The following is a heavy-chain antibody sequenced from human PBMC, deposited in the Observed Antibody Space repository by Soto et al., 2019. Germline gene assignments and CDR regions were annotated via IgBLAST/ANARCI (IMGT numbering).Heavy chain of an antibody. CDR2: ISSSSSSI. CDR3: ARDYEYWSGYYKGFDY. CDR1: GFTFSSYS. D-gene: IGHD3-3*01. J-gene: IGHJ4*02. V-gene: IGHV3-48*02. Sequence: LRLSCAASGFTFSSYSMNWVRQAPGKGLAWVSYISSSSSSIYYADSVKGRFTISRENAKNSLYLQMNSLRDEDTAVYYCARDYEYWSGYYKGFDYWGQGTLVTVSS.